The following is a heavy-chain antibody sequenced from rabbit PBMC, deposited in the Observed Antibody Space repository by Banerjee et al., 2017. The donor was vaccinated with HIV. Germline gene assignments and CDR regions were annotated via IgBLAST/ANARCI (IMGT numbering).Heavy chain of an antibody. V-gene: IGHV1S40*01. Sequence: QSLEESGGDLVKPGASLTLTCTASGFFHSGSHYMCWVRQAPGKGLEWFAWIYAGSSGSTWYASWVNGRFTISKTSSTTVTLQMTSLTAADTATYFCARSGYVGYGYITDLDLWGQGTLVTVS. J-gene: IGHJ3*01. CDR3: ARSGYVGYGYITDLDL. CDR1: GFFHSGSHY. CDR2: IYAGSSGST. D-gene: IGHD6-1*01.